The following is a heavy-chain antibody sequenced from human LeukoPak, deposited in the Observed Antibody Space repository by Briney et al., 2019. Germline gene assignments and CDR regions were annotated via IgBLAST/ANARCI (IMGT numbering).Heavy chain of an antibody. CDR1: GYTISSYS. CDR3: ARDLGFLEWLSNWFDP. Sequence: PGGSLRLSCAASGYTISSYSMNWVRQAPGKGLEWVSYISSSSSTIYYADSVKGRFTISRDNAKNSLYLQMNSLRAEDTAVYYCARDLGFLEWLSNWFDPWGQGTLVTVSP. D-gene: IGHD3-3*01. J-gene: IGHJ5*02. V-gene: IGHV3-48*01. CDR2: ISSSSSTI.